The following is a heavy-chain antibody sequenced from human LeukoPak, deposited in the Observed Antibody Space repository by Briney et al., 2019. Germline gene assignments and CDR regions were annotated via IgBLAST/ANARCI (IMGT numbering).Heavy chain of an antibody. CDR2: IYHSGST. J-gene: IGHJ6*03. D-gene: IGHD3-16*01. CDR3: ARDGGVTYYYFYYYMDV. V-gene: IGHV4-39*07. CDR1: GGSISSSSYY. Sequence: SSETLSLTGTVSGGSISSSSYYWGWIRQPPGKGLEWIGSIYHSGSTYYNPSLKSRVIISVDTSKNQFSLKLSSVTAADTAVYYCARDGGVTYYYFYYYMDVWGKGTTVTVSS.